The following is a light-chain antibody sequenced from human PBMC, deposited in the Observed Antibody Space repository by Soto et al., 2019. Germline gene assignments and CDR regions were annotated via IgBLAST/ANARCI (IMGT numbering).Light chain of an antibody. CDR3: QQYKNFST. Sequence: AIQLTQSPASLSASVGDRVTITCRASQGIRSALAWYQQKPGKAPKLLISDASSLQGGVPSRFSGSGSGTEFTLTISSLQPEDFASYYCQQYKNFSTVGQGNKVDIK. CDR2: DAS. CDR1: QGIRSA. V-gene: IGKV1D-13*01. J-gene: IGKJ1*01.